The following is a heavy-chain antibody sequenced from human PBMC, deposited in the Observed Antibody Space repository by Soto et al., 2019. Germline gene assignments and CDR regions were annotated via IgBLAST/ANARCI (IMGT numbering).Heavy chain of an antibody. V-gene: IGHV3-15*01. CDR2: IKSKTDGGTT. D-gene: IGHD3-3*01. Sequence: EVQLVESGGGLVKPGGSLRLSCAASGFTFSNAWMSWVRQAPGKGLEWVGRIKSKTDGGTTDYAAPVKGRFTISRDDSKNTLYLQMNSLNTEDTAVYYCTTDKEDYDFWSGYYKVDYWGQGTLVTVSS. CDR3: TTDKEDYDFWSGYYKVDY. CDR1: GFTFSNAW. J-gene: IGHJ4*02.